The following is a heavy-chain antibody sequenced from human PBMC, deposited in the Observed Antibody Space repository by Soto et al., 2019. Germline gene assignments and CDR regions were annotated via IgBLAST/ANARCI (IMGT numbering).Heavy chain of an antibody. Sequence: GGSLRLSCAASGFTFSTYWMHWVRQAPGKGLVWVSRITTDESDTSYADFVKGRFSISRDNAKNTLYLQMNSLRVEDTAIYYCARLFPGAVAGLDYWGQGTLVTVSS. D-gene: IGHD6-19*01. CDR1: GFTFSTYW. CDR2: ITTDESDT. V-gene: IGHV3-74*01. J-gene: IGHJ4*02. CDR3: ARLFPGAVAGLDY.